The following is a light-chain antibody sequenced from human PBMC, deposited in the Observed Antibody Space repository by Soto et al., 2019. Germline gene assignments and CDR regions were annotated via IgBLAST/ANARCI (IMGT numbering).Light chain of an antibody. CDR3: SSYTSSSTLLI. V-gene: IGLV2-14*01. CDR1: SSDVGGYNY. CDR2: EVS. J-gene: IGLJ1*01. Sequence: ALTQPASVSGSAEQSITISCTGTSSDVGGYNYVSWYQHHPGKAPKLMIYEVSSRPSGVSYRFSGSKSGNTASLTISGLQADDEAEYYCSSYTSSSTLLIFGTGTKVTVL.